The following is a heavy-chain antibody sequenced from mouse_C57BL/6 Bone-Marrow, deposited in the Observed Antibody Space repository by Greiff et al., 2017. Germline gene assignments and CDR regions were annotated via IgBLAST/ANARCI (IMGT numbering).Heavy chain of an antibody. CDR3: ARGDDDGPFDY. CDR2: IYPGGGYT. D-gene: IGHD2-4*01. V-gene: IGHV1-63*01. J-gene: IGHJ2*01. Sequence: VQLQESGAELVRPGTSVKMSCKASGYTFTNYWIGWVKQRPGHGLEWIGDIYPGGGYTNYNEKFKGKATLTADKSSSTAYMQFSSLTSEDSAIYYCARGDDDGPFDYWGQGTTLTVSA. CDR1: GYTFTNYW.